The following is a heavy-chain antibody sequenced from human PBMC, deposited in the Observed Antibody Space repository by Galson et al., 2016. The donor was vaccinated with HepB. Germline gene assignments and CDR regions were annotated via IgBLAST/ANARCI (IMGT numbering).Heavy chain of an antibody. CDR3: ARLSGPYGSGGLHWFDP. CDR1: GGTFSSYA. D-gene: IGHD3-10*01. CDR2: INPLFGTA. J-gene: IGHJ5*02. Sequence: SVKVSCKASGGTFSSYAISWVRQAPGQGLEWMGGINPLFGTANYAQKFQGKVTITADESTSTAYMELSSLRSEDTAMYYCARLSGPYGSGGLHWFDPWGQGTLVTVSS. V-gene: IGHV1-69*13.